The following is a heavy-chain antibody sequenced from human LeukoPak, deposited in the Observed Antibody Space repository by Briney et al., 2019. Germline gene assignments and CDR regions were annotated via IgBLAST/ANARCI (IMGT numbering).Heavy chain of an antibody. CDR3: ARTYYYGSGRYFDY. V-gene: IGHV4-59*01. CDR2: IYHSGST. D-gene: IGHD3-10*01. Sequence: PSETLSLTCTVSGGSINNYYWSWIRQPPGKGLEWIGYIYHSGSTTYNPSPKSRVTISVDTSKNQFSLKLSSVTAADTAIYYCARTYYYGSGRYFDYWGQGTLVTVSS. CDR1: GGSINNYY. J-gene: IGHJ4*02.